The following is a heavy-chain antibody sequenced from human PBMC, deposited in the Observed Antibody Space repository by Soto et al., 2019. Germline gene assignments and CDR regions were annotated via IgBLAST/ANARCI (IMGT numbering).Heavy chain of an antibody. CDR3: ARHRGYSYGSFDFDY. V-gene: IGHV4-39*01. CDR1: GGSISSYY. D-gene: IGHD5-18*01. Sequence: PSETLSLTCTVSGGSISSYYWGWIRQPPGKGLEWIGSIYYSGSTYYNPSLKSRVTISVDTSKNQFSLKLSSVTAADTAVYYCARHRGYSYGSFDFDYWGQGTLVTVSS. CDR2: IYYSGST. J-gene: IGHJ4*02.